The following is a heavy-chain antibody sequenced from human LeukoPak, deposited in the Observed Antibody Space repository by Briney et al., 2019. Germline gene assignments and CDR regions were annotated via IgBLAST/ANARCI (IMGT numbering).Heavy chain of an antibody. J-gene: IGHJ6*02. D-gene: IGHD6-13*01. V-gene: IGHV1-2*02. Sequence: GASVKVSCKASGYTFTGYYMHWVRQAPGQGLEWMGWINPNSGGTNYAQKFQGRVTMTRDTSISTAYMELSRLRSDDTAVYYCVRPLTAAGTNYYYYGMDVWGQGTTVTASS. CDR3: VRPLTAAGTNYYYYGMDV. CDR2: INPNSGGT. CDR1: GYTFTGYY.